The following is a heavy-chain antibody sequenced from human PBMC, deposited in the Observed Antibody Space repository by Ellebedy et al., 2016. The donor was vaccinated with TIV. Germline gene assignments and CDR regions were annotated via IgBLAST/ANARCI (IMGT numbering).Heavy chain of an antibody. Sequence: SETLSLTCTVPGGSMSSYYWSWIRQSPGKGLDWIGYIYYSGSANYNPSPKSRVTISVDTSKNQFYLKLSSVTAADTAVYFCARGSDYGDYGGFDPWGQGTLVTVSS. V-gene: IGHV4-59*01. CDR2: IYYSGSA. CDR3: ARGSDYGDYGGFDP. CDR1: GGSMSSYY. J-gene: IGHJ5*02. D-gene: IGHD4-17*01.